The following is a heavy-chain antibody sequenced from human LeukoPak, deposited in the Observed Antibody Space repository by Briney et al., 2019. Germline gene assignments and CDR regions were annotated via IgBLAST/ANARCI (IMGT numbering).Heavy chain of an antibody. CDR3: AREHGSGSSYYYYYGMDV. Sequence: GGSVKVSCKASGGTFSSYAISWVRQAPGQGLEWMGRIIPILGIANYVQKFQGRVTITADKSTSTAYMELSSLRSEDTAVYYCAREHGSGSSYYYYYGMDVWGQGTMVTV. V-gene: IGHV1-69*04. CDR2: IIPILGIA. D-gene: IGHD3-10*01. CDR1: GGTFSSYA. J-gene: IGHJ6*02.